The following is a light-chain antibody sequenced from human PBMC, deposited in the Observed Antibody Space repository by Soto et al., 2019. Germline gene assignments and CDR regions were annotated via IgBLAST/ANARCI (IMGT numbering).Light chain of an antibody. J-gene: IGLJ1*01. CDR3: QTWATGIDV. CDR1: SGHSSYA. Sequence: QAVVTQSPSASASLGASVKLTCTLSSGHSSYAIAWHQQQPEKGPRFLMRLNSDGSHSKGDGIPDRFSGSRSGAERYLTISSLQSEDEADYYCQTWATGIDVFGTGTKLTVL. V-gene: IGLV4-69*01. CDR2: LNSDGSH.